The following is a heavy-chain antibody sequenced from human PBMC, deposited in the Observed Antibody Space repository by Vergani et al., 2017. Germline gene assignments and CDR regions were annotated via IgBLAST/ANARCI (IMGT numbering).Heavy chain of an antibody. CDR2: ISSSISYI. CDR1: GFTFSSYS. V-gene: IGHV3-21*01. CDR3: AREGGSGGDDY. Sequence: EVQLVESGGGLVKPGGSLRLSCAASGFTFSSYSMNWVRQAPGKGLEWVSSISSSISYIYYADSVKGRFTISRYNAKNSLYLQMNSLRAEDTAVYYCAREGGSGGDDYWGQGTLVTVSS. J-gene: IGHJ4*02. D-gene: IGHD2-21*01.